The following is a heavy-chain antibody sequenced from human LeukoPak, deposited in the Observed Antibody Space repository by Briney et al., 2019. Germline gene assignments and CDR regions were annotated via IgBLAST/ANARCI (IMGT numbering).Heavy chain of an antibody. CDR2: IIPIFGTA. CDR3: ARGHTAMVAWSFDY. CDR1: GGTFSSYA. J-gene: IGHJ4*02. V-gene: IGHV1-69*13. D-gene: IGHD5-18*01. Sequence: SVKVSCKASGGTFSSYAISWVRQAPGQGLEWMGGIIPIFGTANYAQKFQGRVTITADESTSTAYMELSSLRSEDTAVYYCARGHTAMVAWSFDYWGQGTLVTVSS.